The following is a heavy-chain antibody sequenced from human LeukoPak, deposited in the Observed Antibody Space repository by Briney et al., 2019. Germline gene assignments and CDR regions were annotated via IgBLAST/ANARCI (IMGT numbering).Heavy chain of an antibody. J-gene: IGHJ1*01. CDR1: GYTFTGYY. CDR3: ARGVVVGAATPLYFQH. D-gene: IGHD2-15*01. CDR2: INPNSGGT. Sequence: ASVKVSCKASGYTFTGYYMHWVRQAPGQGLEWMGWINPNSGGTEYAQKFQGRVTMTRDTSISTAYMELSSLRSEDTAVYYCARGVVVGAATPLYFQHWGQGTLVTVSS. V-gene: IGHV1-2*02.